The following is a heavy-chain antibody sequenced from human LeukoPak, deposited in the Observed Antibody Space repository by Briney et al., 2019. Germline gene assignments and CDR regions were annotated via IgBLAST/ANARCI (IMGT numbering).Heavy chain of an antibody. J-gene: IGHJ4*02. CDR3: ARGGSYDHFDY. V-gene: IGHV4-59*01. D-gene: IGHD1-26*01. CDR1: GGSISSYF. Sequence: SETLSLTCTVSGGSISSYFWSWIRQPPGKGLEWIGYIYYSGSTNYNPSLKSRVTISVDTSKNRFSLKLSSVTAADTAVYCCARGGSYDHFDYWGQGTLVTVSS. CDR2: IYYSGST.